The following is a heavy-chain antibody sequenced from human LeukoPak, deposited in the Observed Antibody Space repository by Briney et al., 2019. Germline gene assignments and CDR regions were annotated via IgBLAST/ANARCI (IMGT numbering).Heavy chain of an antibody. J-gene: IGHJ5*02. D-gene: IGHD6-13*01. CDR2: ISYDGSNK. CDR1: GFTFSSYA. V-gene: IGHV3-30-3*01. CDR3: ARVAAAGTKWFDP. Sequence: GGSLRLSCAASGFTFSSYAMHWVRQAPGKGLEWVAVISYDGSNKYYADSVKGRFTISRDNSKNTLYLQMNSLRAEDTAVYYCARVAAAGTKWFDPWGQGTLVTVSS.